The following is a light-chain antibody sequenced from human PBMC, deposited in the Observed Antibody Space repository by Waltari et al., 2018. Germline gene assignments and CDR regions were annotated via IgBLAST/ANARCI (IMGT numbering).Light chain of an antibody. CDR1: QSVSTF. V-gene: IGKV3-11*01. CDR2: DAS. CDR3: QQRSNWPLT. Sequence: EIVLTQSPATLSLSPGDRPALPCRASQSVSTFFAWYQQKPGQAPRLLIYDASNRATGIPARFSGSGSGTDFTLTISSLDPEDFAVYFCQQRSNWPLTFGGGTKVEIK. J-gene: IGKJ4*01.